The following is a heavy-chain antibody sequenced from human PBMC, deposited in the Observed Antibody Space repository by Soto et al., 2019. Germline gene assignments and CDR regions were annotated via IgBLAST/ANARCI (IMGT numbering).Heavy chain of an antibody. CDR3: ATGDYCSGGSCFDAFDI. D-gene: IGHD2-15*01. CDR1: GYTLTELS. CDR2: FDPEDGET. V-gene: IGHV1-24*01. Sequence: ASVKVSCKVSGYTLTELSMHCVRQAPGKVLEWMGGFDPEDGETIYAQKFQGRVTMTEDTSTDTAYMELSSLRSEDTAVYYCATGDYCSGGSCFDAFDIWGQGTMVTVSS. J-gene: IGHJ3*02.